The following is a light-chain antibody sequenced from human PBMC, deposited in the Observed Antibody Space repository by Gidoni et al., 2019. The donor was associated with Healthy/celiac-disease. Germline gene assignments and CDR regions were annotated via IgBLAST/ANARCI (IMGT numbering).Light chain of an antibody. V-gene: IGKV3-20*01. J-gene: IGKJ2*01. CDR2: GAS. CDR3: QQYGSSPNT. Sequence: EIVLTQSPGTLSLSPGERATLSCRASQSVSSSYLAWYQQKPGQAPSLLIYGASSRATGIPDRFSCSGSGTDFTLTISRLAPEDFAVYYCQQYGSSPNTFGQGTKLEIK. CDR1: QSVSSSY.